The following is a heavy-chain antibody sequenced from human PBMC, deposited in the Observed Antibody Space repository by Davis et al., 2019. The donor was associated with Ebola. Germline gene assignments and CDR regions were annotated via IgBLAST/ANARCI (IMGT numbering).Heavy chain of an antibody. D-gene: IGHD6-6*01. CDR1: GGSISSSSYY. V-gene: IGHV4-39*07. J-gene: IGHJ6*02. CDR3: AGSEYSSSSYGMDV. Sequence: MPSETLSLTCTVSGGSISSSSYYWGWIRQPPGKGLEWIGSIYYSGSTYYNPSLKSRVTISVDTSKNQFSLKLSSVTAADTAVYYCAGSEYSSSSYGMDVWGQGTTVTVSS. CDR2: IYYSGST.